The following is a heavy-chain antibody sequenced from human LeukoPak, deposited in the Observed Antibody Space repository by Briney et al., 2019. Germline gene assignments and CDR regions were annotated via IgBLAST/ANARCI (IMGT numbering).Heavy chain of an antibody. J-gene: IGHJ4*02. Sequence: SETLSLTCTVSGGSINSSSYNWGWIRQPPGKGLEWIGSIYYSGSTYYNPSLKSRVTISVDTSKNQFSLKLSSVTAADTAVYYCARVRDGYNFYLDYWGQGTLVTVS. CDR2: IYYSGST. D-gene: IGHD5-24*01. CDR3: ARVRDGYNFYLDY. V-gene: IGHV4-39*07. CDR1: GGSINSSSYN.